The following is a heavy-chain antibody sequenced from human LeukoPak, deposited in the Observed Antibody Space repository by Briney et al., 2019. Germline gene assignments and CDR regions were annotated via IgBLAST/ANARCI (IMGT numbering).Heavy chain of an antibody. CDR3: ARDVRHPDY. Sequence: PGGSLRLSCAASGFTLSDYYMSWIRQAPGKGLEWVSYISSSVRTIYYADSVTGRFTISRDNAKNSLYLQMNSLRAEDTAVYYCARDVRHPDYWGQGTLVTVSS. D-gene: IGHD1-1*01. V-gene: IGHV3-11*04. CDR1: GFTLSDYY. J-gene: IGHJ4*02. CDR2: ISSSVRTI.